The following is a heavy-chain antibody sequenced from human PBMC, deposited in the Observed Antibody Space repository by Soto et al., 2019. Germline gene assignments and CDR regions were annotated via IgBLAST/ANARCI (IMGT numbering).Heavy chain of an antibody. CDR3: ARGWVAATGFDY. V-gene: IGHV4-39*01. CDR1: GGSISSSSYY. D-gene: IGHD2-15*01. J-gene: IGHJ4*02. Sequence: LSLTCTVSGGSISSSSYYWGWIRQPPGKGLEWIGSIYYSGSTYYNPSLKSRVTISVDTSKNQLSLKLSSVTAADTAVYYCARGWVAATGFDYWGQGTLVTVSS. CDR2: IYYSGST.